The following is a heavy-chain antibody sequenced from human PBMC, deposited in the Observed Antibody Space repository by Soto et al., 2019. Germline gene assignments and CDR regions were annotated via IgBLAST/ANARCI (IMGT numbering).Heavy chain of an antibody. V-gene: IGHV1-18*01. J-gene: IGHJ4*02. D-gene: IGHD6-19*01. Sequence: QVQLVQSGAEVKKPGASVKVSCKASGYTFTSYGFSCVRQAPGQGLEWMGWINAYNGNTNYAQKLQGRVTMTTETPTSTDYMELRSLKSDDTAVFYCARDPVAGTYFDYWGQGTLVTVSS. CDR2: INAYNGNT. CDR1: GYTFTSYG. CDR3: ARDPVAGTYFDY.